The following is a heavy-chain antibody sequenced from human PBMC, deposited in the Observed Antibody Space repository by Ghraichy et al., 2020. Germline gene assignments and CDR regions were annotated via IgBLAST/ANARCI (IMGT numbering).Heavy chain of an antibody. D-gene: IGHD3-22*01. CDR3: ARHPYDSNPPGWFDP. V-gene: IGHV4-39*01. CDR2: IYYSGST. Sequence: SETLSLTCTVSGGSISSSSYYWGWIRQPPGKGLEWIGSIYYSGSTYYNPSLKSRVTISVDTSKNQFSLKLSSVTAADTAVYYCARHPYDSNPPGWFDPWGQGTLVTVSS. CDR1: GGSISSSSYY. J-gene: IGHJ5*02.